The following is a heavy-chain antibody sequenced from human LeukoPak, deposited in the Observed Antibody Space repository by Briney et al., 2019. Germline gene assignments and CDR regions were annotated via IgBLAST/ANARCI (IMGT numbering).Heavy chain of an antibody. CDR2: IYYSGST. CDR3: ARWEQGDAFDI. Sequence: PSETLSLTCTVSGGSISSYYWSWIRQPPGKGLEWIGYIYYSGSTKYNPSLKSRVTISVDTSKNQFSLKLSSVTAAGTAVYYCARWEQGDAFDIWGQGTMVTVSS. J-gene: IGHJ3*02. V-gene: IGHV4-59*08. D-gene: IGHD1-26*01. CDR1: GGSISSYY.